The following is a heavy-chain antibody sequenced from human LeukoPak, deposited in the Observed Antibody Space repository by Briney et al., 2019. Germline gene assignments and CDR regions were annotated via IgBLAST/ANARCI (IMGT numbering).Heavy chain of an antibody. CDR3: ARGPLGYCSGGSCYRHGIFYY. Sequence: SETLSLTCTVFSGTISSYYWSWIRQPAGKGLEWIGHIFTSGNTNYNPSLKSRVTISVDRSKNQFSLKLSSVTAADTAVYYCARGPLGYCSGGSCYRHGIFYYWGQGTLVTVSS. V-gene: IGHV4-4*07. CDR1: SGTISSYY. J-gene: IGHJ4*02. CDR2: IFTSGNT. D-gene: IGHD2-15*01.